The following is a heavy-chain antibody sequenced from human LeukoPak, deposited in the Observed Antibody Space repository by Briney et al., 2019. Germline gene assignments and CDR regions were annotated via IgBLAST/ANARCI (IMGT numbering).Heavy chain of an antibody. J-gene: IGHJ4*02. CDR2: ISSSGSTI. D-gene: IGHD1-14*01. Sequence: GGSLRLSCAASGFTFSTFAMIWVRQPPGKGLEWVSSISSSGSTIYYADSVKGRFTISRDNAKNSLYLQMNSLRAEDTAVYYCATTTGPYDYWGQGTLVTVSS. CDR3: ATTTGPYDY. CDR1: GFTFSTFA. V-gene: IGHV3-48*03.